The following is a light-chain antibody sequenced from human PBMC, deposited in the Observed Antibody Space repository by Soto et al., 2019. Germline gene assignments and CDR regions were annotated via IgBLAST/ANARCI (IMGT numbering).Light chain of an antibody. CDR1: QSVSIN. Sequence: IVMTQSPATLSVSPGERATLSCRASQSVSINLAWYQQKPGQAPRLLIYGASTRATGIPARLSGSGSGTEFTLTISSLQSEDFGVYFCQQYNKWPQTFGQGTKVDI. CDR3: QQYNKWPQT. J-gene: IGKJ1*01. CDR2: GAS. V-gene: IGKV3-15*01.